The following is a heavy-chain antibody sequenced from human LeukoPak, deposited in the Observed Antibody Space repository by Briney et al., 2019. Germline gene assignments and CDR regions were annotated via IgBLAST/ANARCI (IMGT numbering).Heavy chain of an antibody. CDR2: INPSGGST. V-gene: IGHV1-46*01. Sequence: ASVKVSCKASGYSFTSYFMHWVRQAPGQGLEWMGIINPSGGSTSYAQKFQGRVTMTRDTSTSTVYMELSSLRSEDTAVYYCARDSGSYLLDYWGQGTLVTVSS. CDR3: ARDSGSYLLDY. J-gene: IGHJ4*02. CDR1: GYSFTSYF. D-gene: IGHD1-26*01.